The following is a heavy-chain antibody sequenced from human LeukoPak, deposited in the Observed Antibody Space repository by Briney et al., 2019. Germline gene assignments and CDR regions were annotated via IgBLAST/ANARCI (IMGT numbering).Heavy chain of an antibody. D-gene: IGHD2-2*01. CDR2: IIPIFGTA. V-gene: IGHV1-69*06. Sequence: ASAKVSCKASGGTFSSYAISWVRQAPGQGLEWMGGIIPIFGTANYAQKFQGRVTITADKSTSTAYMELSSLRSEDTAVYYCARATRLRPDCSSTSCYLLGPNYWGQGTLVTVSS. CDR3: ARATRLRPDCSSTSCYLLGPNY. J-gene: IGHJ4*02. CDR1: GGTFSSYA.